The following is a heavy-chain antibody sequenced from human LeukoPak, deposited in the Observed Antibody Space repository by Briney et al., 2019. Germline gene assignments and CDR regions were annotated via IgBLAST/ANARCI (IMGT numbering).Heavy chain of an antibody. CDR3: FREGGD. CDR1: GFTFSSYW. D-gene: IGHD3-10*01. CDR2: INIDERIT. V-gene: IGHV3-74*01. J-gene: IGHJ4*02. Sequence: GGSLRLSCAASGFTFSSYWMHWVRQAPGKGLVWVSYINIDERITGYADSVKGRFTISRDNAKNTLYLQMNSLRAEDTAIYYCFREGGDWGQGTLVTVSS.